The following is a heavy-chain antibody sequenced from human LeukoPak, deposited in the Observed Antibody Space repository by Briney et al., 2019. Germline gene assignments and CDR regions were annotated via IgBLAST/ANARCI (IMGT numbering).Heavy chain of an antibody. Sequence: ASVNVSCKASGYTFTSYDINWVRQATGQGLEWMGWMNPNSGNTGYAQKFQGRVTITRNTSISTAYMGLSSLRSEDTAVYYCARADYGDYGYFDLWGRGTLVTVSS. CDR3: ARADYGDYGYFDL. J-gene: IGHJ2*01. D-gene: IGHD4-17*01. CDR2: MNPNSGNT. CDR1: GYTFTSYD. V-gene: IGHV1-8*03.